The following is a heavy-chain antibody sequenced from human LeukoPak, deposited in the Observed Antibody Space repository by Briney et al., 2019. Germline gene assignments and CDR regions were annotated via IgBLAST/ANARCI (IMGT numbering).Heavy chain of an antibody. CDR3: AREMIYHDTDNYLFHPLYFDY. Sequence: SETLSLTCTVSGGSISSYSWSWIRQPPGKGLEWIGTISYSGSTYYNPSLRRRLTISVDTSMNQFSLKLSSVTAADTAVYYCAREMIYHDTDNYLFHPLYFDYWGQGTLVTVSS. D-gene: IGHD3-22*01. CDR2: ISYSGST. V-gene: IGHV4-59*12. CDR1: GGSISSYS. J-gene: IGHJ4*02.